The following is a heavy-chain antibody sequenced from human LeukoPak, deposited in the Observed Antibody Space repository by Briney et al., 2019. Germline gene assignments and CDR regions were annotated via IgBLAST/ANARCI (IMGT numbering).Heavy chain of an antibody. CDR1: GRSFSGYY. CDR2: INQSGST. D-gene: IGHD3-10*01. Sequence: SETLSLTCAGYGRSFSGYYWSWIRQPPGKGREGMGEINQSGSTNYNPSLNSRGTISVDTSKNHFSLKLSSVTAAGTALYYCASTVYYYRSGSYYGRSAFTYCGQGTLITVPS. J-gene: IGHJ4*02. V-gene: IGHV4-34*01. CDR3: ASTVYYYRSGSYYGRSAFTY.